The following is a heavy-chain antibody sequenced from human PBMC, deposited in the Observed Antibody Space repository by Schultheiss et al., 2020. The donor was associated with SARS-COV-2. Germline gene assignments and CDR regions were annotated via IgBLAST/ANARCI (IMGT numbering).Heavy chain of an antibody. CDR2: ISWDGSAI. CDR3: ARDSFAGQPDY. Sequence: GESLKISCAASGFTFSSYGMHWVRQAPGKGLEWVAVISWDGSAIYYEDPVKGRFTISRDNSQNTLYLQMNSLRAEDTAVYYCARDSFAGQPDYWGQGTLVTVSS. J-gene: IGHJ4*02. V-gene: IGHV3-33*01. CDR1: GFTFSSYG. D-gene: IGHD1-14*01.